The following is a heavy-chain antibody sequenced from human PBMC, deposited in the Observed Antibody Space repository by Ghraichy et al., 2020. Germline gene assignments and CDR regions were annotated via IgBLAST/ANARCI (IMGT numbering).Heavy chain of an antibody. J-gene: IGHJ6*02. Sequence: GGSLRLSCAASGFTFSSYAMTWVRQAPGKGLEWVSAISGGGGTTYYADSAKGRFTISRDNSKSTLYLQVDSLRAEDTAIYYCAKEGEDLPYYYYYGMDVWGQGTTVTVSS. CDR2: ISGGGGTT. CDR1: GFTFSSYA. V-gene: IGHV3-23*01. CDR3: AKEGEDLPYYYYYGMDV. D-gene: IGHD2-15*01.